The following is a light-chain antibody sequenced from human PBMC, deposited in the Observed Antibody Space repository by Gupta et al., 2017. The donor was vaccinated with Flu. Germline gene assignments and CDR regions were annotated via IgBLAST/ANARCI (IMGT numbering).Light chain of an antibody. Sequence: NIGAGYDVHWYQHLPGTAPKLLIYNNNKRPSGAPDRFSGSKSHSSASLAITGLQAEDESDYYCQSYDSSLSGSWVFGGGTKLTVL. J-gene: IGLJ3*02. V-gene: IGLV1-40*01. CDR3: QSYDSSLSGSWV. CDR1: NIGAGYD. CDR2: NNN.